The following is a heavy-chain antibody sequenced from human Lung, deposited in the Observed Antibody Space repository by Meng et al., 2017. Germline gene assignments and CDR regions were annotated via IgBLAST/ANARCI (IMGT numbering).Heavy chain of an antibody. V-gene: IGHV4-34*01. J-gene: IGHJ4*02. CDR2: INHSGST. Sequence: QVQLQQWGARLLQPSETLSLTCVVSGGSYSDYYWSWIRQPPGKGLEWIGEINHSGSTNYNPSLESRATISVDTSQNNLSLKLSSVTAADSAVYYCARGPTTMAHDFDYWGQGTLSPSPQ. CDR3: ARGPTTMAHDFDY. CDR1: GGSYSDYY. D-gene: IGHD4-11*01.